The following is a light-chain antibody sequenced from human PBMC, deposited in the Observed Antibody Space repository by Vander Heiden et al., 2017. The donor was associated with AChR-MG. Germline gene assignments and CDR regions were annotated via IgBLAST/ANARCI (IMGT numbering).Light chain of an antibody. CDR2: WAS. Sequence: DIVMTQSPDSLAVSLGERATINCKSSQSVLYSSNNKNYLAWYQQKPGQPPKLLIYWASTRESGVPDRFSGSGSGTDFTLTISSLQAEDVAVYYCQHYDTTPRTFGQGTKLEIK. V-gene: IGKV4-1*01. CDR1: QSVLYSSNNKNY. J-gene: IGKJ2*01. CDR3: QHYDTTPRT.